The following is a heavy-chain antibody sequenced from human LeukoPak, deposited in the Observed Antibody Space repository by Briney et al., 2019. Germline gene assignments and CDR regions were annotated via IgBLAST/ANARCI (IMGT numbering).Heavy chain of an antibody. V-gene: IGHV3-30*02. J-gene: IGHJ4*02. CDR2: IRYDGSNK. Sequence: GGSLRLSCAASGFTFSSYSMNWVRQAPGKGLEWVAFIRYDGSNKYYADSVKGRFTISRDNSKNTLYLQMNSLRAEDTAVYYCAKTPRDVLLWFGDYWGQGTLVTVSS. D-gene: IGHD3-10*01. CDR3: AKTPRDVLLWFGDY. CDR1: GFTFSSYS.